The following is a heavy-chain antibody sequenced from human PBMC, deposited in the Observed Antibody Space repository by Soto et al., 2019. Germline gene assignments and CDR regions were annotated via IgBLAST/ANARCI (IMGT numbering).Heavy chain of an antibody. CDR3: ARGQFYAFDI. J-gene: IGHJ3*02. CDR1: GVSISIPNW. Sequence: QVQLQESGPGLVKPSGTLSLTCAVSGVSISIPNWWAWVRQAPGKGLEWIGEIDHSGTTNYNPSLNRRVTLSLDRSKNQFSLRLSSVAAADTAVYFCARGQFYAFDIWGPGTMVTVSS. D-gene: IGHD4-4*01. V-gene: IGHV4-4*02. CDR2: IDHSGTT.